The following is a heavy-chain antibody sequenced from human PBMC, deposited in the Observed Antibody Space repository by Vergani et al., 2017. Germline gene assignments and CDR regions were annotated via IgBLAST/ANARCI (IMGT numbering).Heavy chain of an antibody. CDR3: AKGDCSGGSCYPYYYYYYMDV. V-gene: IGHV3-9*01. CDR1: GFTFDDYA. CDR2: ISWNSGSI. D-gene: IGHD2-15*01. Sequence: EVQLVESGGGLVQPGRSLRLSCAASGFTFDDYAMHWVRQAPGKGLEWVSGISWNSGSIGYADSVKGRFTISRDNAKNSLYLQMNSLRAEDTALYYCAKGDCSGGSCYPYYYYYYMDVWGKGP. J-gene: IGHJ6*03.